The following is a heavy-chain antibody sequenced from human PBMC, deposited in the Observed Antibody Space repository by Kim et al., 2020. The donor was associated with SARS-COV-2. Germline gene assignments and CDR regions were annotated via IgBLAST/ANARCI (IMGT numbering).Heavy chain of an antibody. CDR2: VHPTGRT. CDR1: ADSLRPPS. D-gene: IGHD3-10*01. V-gene: IGHV4-59*08. J-gene: IGHJ5*02. Sequence: LSLPCSASADSLRPPSSILLLPPPFPLLEWIAWVHPTGRTMYNPSLNGRVTICLHTSPPLVSLTLRSVTVADTAVYYCARHENSGTYPLDTWGQGTLLTVSS. CDR3: ARHENSGTYPLDT.